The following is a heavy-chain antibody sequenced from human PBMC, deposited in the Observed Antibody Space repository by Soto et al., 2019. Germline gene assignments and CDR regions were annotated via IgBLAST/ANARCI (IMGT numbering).Heavy chain of an antibody. CDR2: VHPNNGDT. Sequence: QVQLVQSGAELKKPGASVKVSCKASGYTFSNYDMNWVRQATGQGPEWIGWVHPNNGDTGYAQKFQGRVTLTTDIPTTTAYMALTSLRSEVTAIYYCAKVSRKGSAIDFDYWGQGTLITVSS. CDR3: AKVSRKGSAIDFDY. D-gene: IGHD3-10*01. CDR1: GYTFSNYD. V-gene: IGHV1-8*01. J-gene: IGHJ4*02.